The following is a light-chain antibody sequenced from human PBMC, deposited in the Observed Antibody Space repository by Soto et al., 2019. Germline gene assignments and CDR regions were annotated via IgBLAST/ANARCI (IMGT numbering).Light chain of an antibody. CDR1: QGISSY. CDR2: AAS. CDR3: QQYNSYSQT. V-gene: IGKV1-9*01. Sequence: DVQMTQSPSTLSASVGDRVTITCRASQGISSYLAWYQQKPGKAPKLLIYAASTLQSGVPSRFSGSGSGTDFTLTISSLQPDDFATYYCQQYNSYSQTFGQGTKVDIK. J-gene: IGKJ1*01.